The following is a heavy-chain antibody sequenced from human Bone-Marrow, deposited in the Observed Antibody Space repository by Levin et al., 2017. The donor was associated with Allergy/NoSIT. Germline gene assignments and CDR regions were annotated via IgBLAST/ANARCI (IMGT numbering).Heavy chain of an antibody. D-gene: IGHD3-3*01. J-gene: IGHJ6*02. CDR2: ISGSGGKT. Sequence: GGSLRLSCAASGFPFFTYAMNWVRQAPGKGLEWVSTISGSGGKTYYAGSVKGRFTISRDNSKNTLYLQMNRLRADDTAVYYCTKADVRDFDYYGMDVWGQGTSVTVSS. CDR3: TKADVRDFDYYGMDV. V-gene: IGHV3-23*01. CDR1: GFPFFTYA.